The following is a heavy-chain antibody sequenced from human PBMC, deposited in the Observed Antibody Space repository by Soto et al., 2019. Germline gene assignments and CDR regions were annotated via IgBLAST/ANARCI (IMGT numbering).Heavy chain of an antibody. CDR2: IWYDGSNK. CDR3: RVMATNDPWYFDY. D-gene: IGHD5-12*01. V-gene: IGHV3-33*01. J-gene: IGHJ4*02. CDR1: GFTFISYG. Sequence: GGSLRLSCAASGFTFISYGMHWVRQAPGKGLEWVAVIWYDGSNKYYADSVKGRFTISRDNSKNTLYLQMNSLRAEDTAVYYCRVMATNDPWYFDYWGQGTLVTVSS.